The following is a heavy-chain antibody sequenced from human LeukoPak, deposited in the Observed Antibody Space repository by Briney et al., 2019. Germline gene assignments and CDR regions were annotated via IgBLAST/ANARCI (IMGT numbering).Heavy chain of an antibody. CDR1: GDSITGSSYY. CDR2: MYYSGST. J-gene: IGHJ4*02. Sequence: PPETLSLTCTVSGDSITGSSYYWGWIRQPPGKGLEWIGSMYYSGSTYSNPSLKSRVTISADTSKNQFSLKLKSVTAADTAVYYCARQYYDSTGYYYFDYWGQGTLVTVSS. CDR3: ARQYYDSTGYYYFDY. D-gene: IGHD3-22*01. V-gene: IGHV4-39*01.